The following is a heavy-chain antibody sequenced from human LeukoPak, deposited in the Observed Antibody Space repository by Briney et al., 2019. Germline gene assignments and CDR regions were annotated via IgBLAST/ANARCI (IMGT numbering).Heavy chain of an antibody. Sequence: GGSLRLSCAASGFTFSSYAMSWVRQAPGKGLEWVSAISGRGGSTYYADSVKGRFTISRDNSKNTLYLQMNSLRAEDTAVYYCAKAPADIVVVPAAILFTPGHWGQGTLVTVSS. V-gene: IGHV3-23*01. CDR3: AKAPADIVVVPAAILFTPGH. CDR2: ISGRGGST. J-gene: IGHJ4*02. D-gene: IGHD2-2*01. CDR1: GFTFSSYA.